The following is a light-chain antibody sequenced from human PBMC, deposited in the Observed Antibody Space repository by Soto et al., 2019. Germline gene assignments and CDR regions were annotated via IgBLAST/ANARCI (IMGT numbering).Light chain of an antibody. J-gene: IGLJ1*01. Sequence: QSALTQPASVTASPGQSITISCTGTSSDIGGHNYVSWYQQHPGKAPKLLIHDVSNRPSGVSNRFSGSKSGNTASLTISGLPAEDEAEYFCSSYASGSTFYVFGTGTKLTVL. CDR3: SSYASGSTFYV. CDR2: DVS. V-gene: IGLV2-14*01. CDR1: SSDIGGHNY.